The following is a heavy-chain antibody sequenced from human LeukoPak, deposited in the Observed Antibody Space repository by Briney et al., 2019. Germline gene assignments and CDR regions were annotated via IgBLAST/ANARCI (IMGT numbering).Heavy chain of an antibody. V-gene: IGHV3-23*01. J-gene: IGHJ1*01. D-gene: IGHD2-2*01. Sequence: GGSLRLSCAASGFTFSSYAMSWVRQAPGKGLEWVSAISGSGGSTYYADSVKGRFTISRDNSKNTLYLQMNTLRAEDTAVYYCAKIRYCSSTSCYAPYFQHWGQGTLVTVSS. CDR2: ISGSGGST. CDR1: GFTFSSYA. CDR3: AKIRYCSSTSCYAPYFQH.